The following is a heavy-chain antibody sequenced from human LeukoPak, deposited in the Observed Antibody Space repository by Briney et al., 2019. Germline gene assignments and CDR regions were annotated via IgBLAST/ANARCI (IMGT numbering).Heavy chain of an antibody. Sequence: GGPLRLSCAASGFTFSTSNMNWVRQTPEKGLEWVSTITPGGSNMYYHDSVKGRFTISRDNAKNLLFLQMNSLRAEDTAVYYCASWSGSSVLDYWGQGTLVTVSS. CDR2: ITPGGSNM. CDR1: GFTFSTSN. D-gene: IGHD3-3*01. CDR3: ASWSGSSVLDY. J-gene: IGHJ4*02. V-gene: IGHV3-21*01.